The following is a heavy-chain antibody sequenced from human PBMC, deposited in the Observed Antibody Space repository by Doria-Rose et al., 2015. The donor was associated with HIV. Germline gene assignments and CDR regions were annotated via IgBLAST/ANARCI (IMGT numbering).Heavy chain of an antibody. CDR1: GVSLSSPGMG. CDR2: IFSDDER. D-gene: IGHD6-13*01. J-gene: IGHJ4*02. CDR3: ARIKSSRWYHKYYFDF. Sequence: QVTLKESGPVLVKPTETLMLTCTVSGVSLSSPGMGVSWIRQPPGEALEWLANIFSDDERSYKTSLKSRLTISRGTSKSQVVLTMTDMDPVDTATYYCARIKSSRWYHKYYFDFWGQGTLVIVSA. V-gene: IGHV2-26*01.